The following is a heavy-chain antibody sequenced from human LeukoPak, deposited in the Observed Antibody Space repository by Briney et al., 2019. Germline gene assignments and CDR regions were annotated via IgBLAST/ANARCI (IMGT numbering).Heavy chain of an antibody. CDR1: GGSISSSSYY. CDR3: ARGRVRPRYSGYSGPSP. D-gene: IGHD5-12*01. CDR2: IYYSGST. J-gene: IGHJ4*02. Sequence: SETLSLTCTVSGGSISSSSYYWGWIRQPPGKGLEWIGSIYYSGSTYYNPSLKSRVTISVDTSKNQFSLKLSSVTAADTAVYYCARGRVRPRYSGYSGPSPWGQGTLVTVSS. V-gene: IGHV4-39*01.